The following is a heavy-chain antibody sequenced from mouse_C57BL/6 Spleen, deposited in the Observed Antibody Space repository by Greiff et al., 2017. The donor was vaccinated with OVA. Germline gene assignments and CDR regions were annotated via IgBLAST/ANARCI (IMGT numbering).Heavy chain of an antibody. J-gene: IGHJ1*03. CDR2: IYPGDGDT. CDR3: ARGDTTVVAPYWYFDV. Sequence: VQLQQSGAELVKPGASVKISCKASGYAFSSYWMNWVKQRPGKGLEWIGQIYPGDGDTNYNGKFKGKATLTVDKSSSIAYMQLSSLTSEDSAVYFCARGDTTVVAPYWYFDVWGTGTTVTVSS. V-gene: IGHV1-80*01. D-gene: IGHD1-1*01. CDR1: GYAFSSYW.